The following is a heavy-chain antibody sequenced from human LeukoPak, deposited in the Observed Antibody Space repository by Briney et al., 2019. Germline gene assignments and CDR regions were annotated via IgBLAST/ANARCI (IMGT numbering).Heavy chain of an antibody. Sequence: SVNVSCKASGGTFSSYAISWVRQAPGQGLEWMGGIIPIFGTANYAQKFQGRVTITADESTSTAYMELSSLRSEDTAVYYCARANRFGFGELYGFDYWGQGTLVTVSS. CDR1: GGTFSSYA. D-gene: IGHD3-10*01. CDR2: IIPIFGTA. J-gene: IGHJ4*02. CDR3: ARANRFGFGELYGFDY. V-gene: IGHV1-69*13.